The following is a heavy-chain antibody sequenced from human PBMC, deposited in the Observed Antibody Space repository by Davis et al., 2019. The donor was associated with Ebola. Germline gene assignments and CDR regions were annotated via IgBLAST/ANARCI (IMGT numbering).Heavy chain of an antibody. V-gene: IGHV1-18*01. J-gene: IGHJ3*02. CDR3: TGGQGQWLATGGAFDI. Sequence: ASVKVSCKASGYTFTSDGISWVRQAPAQGPEWMGWITPFNGKTNYEQKFQGRVTITADESRSTAYMELRSLRYEDTAMYYCTGGQGQWLATGGAFDIWGQGKMVTVSS. D-gene: IGHD6-19*01. CDR1: GYTFTSDG. CDR2: ITPFNGKT.